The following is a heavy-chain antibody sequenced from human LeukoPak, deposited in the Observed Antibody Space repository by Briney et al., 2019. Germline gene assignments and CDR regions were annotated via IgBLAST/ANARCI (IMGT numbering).Heavy chain of an antibody. CDR1: GYSFTSYW. CDR3: ARPVGDSSGYYYQDAFDI. D-gene: IGHD3-22*01. J-gene: IGHJ3*02. CDR2: IYPGDPDT. Sequence: GESLNISCTGSGYSFTSYWIGWVRQMPGKGLEWMGIIYPGDPDTRYSPSFQGQVTISADKSISTAYLQWSSLKASDTAMYYCARPVGDSSGYYYQDAFDIWGQGTMVTVSS. V-gene: IGHV5-51*01.